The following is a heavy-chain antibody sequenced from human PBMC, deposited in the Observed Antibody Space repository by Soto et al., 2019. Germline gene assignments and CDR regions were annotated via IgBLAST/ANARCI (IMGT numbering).Heavy chain of an antibody. Sequence: QVQLQESGPGLVKPSGTLSLTCAVSGDSVSSPYYWCWVRQPPGKGLEWIGEVFHTGNTSYNPSLRSRVTISTDKSNNLFSLDLSYVTAADTAVYYCARSAGWYAVHSWGPGTLVIVSS. V-gene: IGHV4-4*02. J-gene: IGHJ4*02. D-gene: IGHD6-19*01. CDR2: VFHTGNT. CDR3: ARSAGWYAVHS. CDR1: GDSVSSPYY.